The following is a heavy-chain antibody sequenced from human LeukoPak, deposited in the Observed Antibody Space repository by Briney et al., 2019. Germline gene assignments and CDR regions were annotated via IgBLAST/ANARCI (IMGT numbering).Heavy chain of an antibody. CDR1: GGSISSYY. J-gene: IGHJ6*02. V-gene: IGHV4-59*08. Sequence: PSETLSLTCTVSGGSISSYYWSWIRQPPGKGLEWIGYIYYSGSTNYNPSLSSRLTISVDTSKNQFSLELRSVTAADTAVYYCARQGTSGSYLTGLDVWGQGTTVTVSS. CDR2: IYYSGST. D-gene: IGHD3-22*01. CDR3: ARQGTSGSYLTGLDV.